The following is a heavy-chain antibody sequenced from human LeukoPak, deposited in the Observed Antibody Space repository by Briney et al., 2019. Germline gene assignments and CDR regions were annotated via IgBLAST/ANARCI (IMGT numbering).Heavy chain of an antibody. CDR3: ARADCGYNYGPCSYYMDV. J-gene: IGHJ6*03. D-gene: IGHD5-18*01. CDR1: GGTFSSYA. V-gene: IGHV1-69*06. CDR2: IIPIFGTA. Sequence: SVKVSCKASGGTFSSYAISWVRQAPGQGLEWMGGIIPIFGTANYAQKFQGRVTITADKSTGTAYMELSSLRSEDTAVYYCARADCGYNYGPCSYYMDVWGKGTTVIISS.